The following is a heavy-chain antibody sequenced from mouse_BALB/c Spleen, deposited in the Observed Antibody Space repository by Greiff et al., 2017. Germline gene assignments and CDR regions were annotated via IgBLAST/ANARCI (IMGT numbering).Heavy chain of an antibody. CDR3: ARFRDGPYYFDY. J-gene: IGHJ2*01. V-gene: IGHV1-4*01. CDR2: INPSSGYT. CDR1: GYTFTSYT. D-gene: IGHD2-3*01. Sequence: QVQLKESGAELARPGASVKMSCKASGYTFTSYTMHWVKQRPGQGLEWIGYINPSSGYTNYNQKFKDKATLTADKSSSTAYMQLSSLTSEDSAVYYCARFRDGPYYFDYWGQGTTLTVSS.